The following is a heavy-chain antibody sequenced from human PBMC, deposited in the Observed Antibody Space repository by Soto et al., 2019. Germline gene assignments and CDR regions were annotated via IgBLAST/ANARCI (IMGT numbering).Heavy chain of an antibody. CDR1: GGTFSTSA. Sequence: VQLEQSGPEVKKPGSSVKVSCKASGGTFSTSALSWVRQAPGQGLEWMGGIMPVFPTPDYAQKFQGRVTITADESTSTAYMELGGLTYDDTAVYYCARHKDRLQLGGNYYYILDVWGQGTAVTVSS. J-gene: IGHJ6*02. V-gene: IGHV1-69*12. CDR2: IMPVFPTP. CDR3: ARHKDRLQLGGNYYYILDV. D-gene: IGHD5-12*01.